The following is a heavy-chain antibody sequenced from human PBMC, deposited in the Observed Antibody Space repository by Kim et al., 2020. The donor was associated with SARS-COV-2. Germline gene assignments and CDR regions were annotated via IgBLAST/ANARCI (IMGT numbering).Heavy chain of an antibody. V-gene: IGHV3-11*06. CDR3: ARYGSGSPDFDY. CDR1: GFTFSDYY. Sequence: GGSLRLSCAASGFTFSDYYMSWIRQAPGKGLEWVSYISSSSSYTNYADSVKGRFTISRDNAKNSLYLQMNSLRAEDTAVYYCARYGSGSPDFDYWGQGTLVTVSS. J-gene: IGHJ4*02. D-gene: IGHD3-10*01. CDR2: ISSSSSYT.